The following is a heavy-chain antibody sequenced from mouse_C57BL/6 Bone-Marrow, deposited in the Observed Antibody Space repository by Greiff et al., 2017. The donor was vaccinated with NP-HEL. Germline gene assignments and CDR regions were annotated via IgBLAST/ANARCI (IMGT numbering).Heavy chain of an antibody. Sequence: EVQLVESGGDLVKPGGSLKLSCAASGFTFSSYGMSWVRQTPDKRLEWVATISSGGSYTYYPDSVKGRFPISRDNAKNTLYLQMSSLKSEDTAMYYCARQTLDFDVWGTGTTVTVSS. V-gene: IGHV5-6*01. D-gene: IGHD1-2*01. J-gene: IGHJ1*03. CDR1: GFTFSSYG. CDR3: ARQTLDFDV. CDR2: ISSGGSYT.